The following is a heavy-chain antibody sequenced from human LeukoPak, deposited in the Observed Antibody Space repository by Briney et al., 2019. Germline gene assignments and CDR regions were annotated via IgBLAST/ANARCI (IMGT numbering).Heavy chain of an antibody. J-gene: IGHJ5*02. CDR1: VFTFSDYY. CDR2: ISSASSTI. V-gene: IGHV3-11*04. CDR3: ATGSLSRYYYDSSRFDP. D-gene: IGHD3-22*01. Sequence: GGSLRLSCAASVFTFSDYYMSWIRQAPGKGLEWISYISSASSTIYYADSVKGRFTVSRDNAKRSVYLHMNSLRAEDTAMYYCATGSLSRYYYDSSRFDPWGQGTLVTVSS.